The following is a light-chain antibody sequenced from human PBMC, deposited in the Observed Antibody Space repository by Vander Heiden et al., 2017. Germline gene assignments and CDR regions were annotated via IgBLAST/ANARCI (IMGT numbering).Light chain of an antibody. Sequence: QPVLTQPPSASGTPGQRVTISCYGSSSNIGSNTVNWYQQLPGTAPKLLIYSNNQRPSGVPDRFSGSKSGTSASLAISGLQSEDEADYYCAAWDDSLNGSVVFGGGTKLTVL. CDR2: SNN. CDR1: SSNIGSNT. J-gene: IGLJ2*01. V-gene: IGLV1-44*01. CDR3: AAWDDSLNGSVV.